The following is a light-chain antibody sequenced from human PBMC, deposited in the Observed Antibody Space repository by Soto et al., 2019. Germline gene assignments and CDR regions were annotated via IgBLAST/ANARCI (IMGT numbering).Light chain of an antibody. CDR3: GTWDSSLSSWV. CDR2: DNN. V-gene: IGLV1-51*01. J-gene: IGLJ3*02. CDR1: SSNVGSNS. Sequence: QSVLTQPPSVSAAPGQKVTISCSGSSSNVGSNSVSWYQQLPGTAPKLLIYDNNKGPSGVPDRFSGSKSGTTATLGITGLQTGDEADYYCGTWDSSLSSWVFGGGTQLT.